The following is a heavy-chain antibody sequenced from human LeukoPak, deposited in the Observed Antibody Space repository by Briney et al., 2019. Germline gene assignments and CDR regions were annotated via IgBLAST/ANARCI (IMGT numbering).Heavy chain of an antibody. D-gene: IGHD4-17*01. CDR2: ISAYNGNT. V-gene: IGHV1-18*01. CDR3: ASGVGYGDYYYGMDV. J-gene: IGHJ6*02. Sequence: ASVKVSCKASGYTFTSYGISWVRPAPGQGLEWMGWISAYNGNTNYAQKLQGRVTMTTDTSTSTAYMELRSLRSDDTAVYYCASGVGYGDYYYGMDVWGQGTTVTVSS. CDR1: GYTFTSYG.